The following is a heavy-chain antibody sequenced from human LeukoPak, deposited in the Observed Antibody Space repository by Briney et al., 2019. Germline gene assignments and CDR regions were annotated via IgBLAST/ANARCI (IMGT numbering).Heavy chain of an antibody. V-gene: IGHV1-69*13. CDR3: ASIVVVPAENYYMDA. D-gene: IGHD2-2*01. J-gene: IGHJ6*03. CDR2: IIPIFGTA. Sequence: ASVKVSCKASGGTFSSYAISWVRQAPGQGLEWMGGIIPIFGTANYAQKFQGRVTITADESTSTAYMELSSLRSEDTAVYYCASIVVVPAENYYMDAWGKGTTVTVSS. CDR1: GGTFSSYA.